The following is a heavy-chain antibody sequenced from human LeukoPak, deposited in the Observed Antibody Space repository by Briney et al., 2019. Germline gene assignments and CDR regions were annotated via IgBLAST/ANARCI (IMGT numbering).Heavy chain of an antibody. D-gene: IGHD6-19*01. CDR3: ARGSSSGPRPLGAFDI. J-gene: IGHJ3*02. Sequence: SETLSLTCTVSGYSISGGYYWGWIRQPPGKGLEWIGSIYHSGSAYYNPSLKSRVTISVDKSKNQFSLKLSSVTAADTAVYYCARGSSSGPRPLGAFDIWGQGTMVTVSS. CDR1: GYSISGGYY. V-gene: IGHV4-38-2*02. CDR2: IYHSGSA.